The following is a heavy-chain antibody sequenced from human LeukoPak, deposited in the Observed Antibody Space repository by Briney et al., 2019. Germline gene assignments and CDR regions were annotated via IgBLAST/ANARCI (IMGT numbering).Heavy chain of an antibody. J-gene: IGHJ4*02. CDR2: LSGSGGST. CDR1: GFTFSIYA. V-gene: IGHV3-23*01. Sequence: PGGSLRLSCAASGFTFSIYAMNWVRQAPGKGLEWVSALSGSGGSTYYAVSVKGRFTISRDNSKNTLFLQMNSLRAEDTAVYYCAKGGSFDWLSKNYYFDYWGQGTLVTVSS. D-gene: IGHD3-9*01. CDR3: AKGGSFDWLSKNYYFDY.